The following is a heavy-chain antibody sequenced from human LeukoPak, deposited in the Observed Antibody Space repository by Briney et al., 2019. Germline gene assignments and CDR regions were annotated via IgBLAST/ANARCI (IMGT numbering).Heavy chain of an antibody. CDR3: ARGGTTSKDLDY. CDR2: IYHSGST. D-gene: IGHD4-17*01. J-gene: IGHJ4*02. V-gene: IGHV4-59*12. CDR1: GGSISNYY. Sequence: SETLSLTCTISGGSISNYYWSWIRQTPGKGLEWIGEIYHSGSTNYNPSLKSRVTISVDKSKNQFSLKLSSVTAADTAVYYCARGGTTSKDLDYWGQGTLVTVSS.